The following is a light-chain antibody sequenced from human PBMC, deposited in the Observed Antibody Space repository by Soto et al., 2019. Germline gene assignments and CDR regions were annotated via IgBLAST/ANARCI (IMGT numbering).Light chain of an antibody. CDR2: EAS. V-gene: IGKV1-5*03. J-gene: IGKJ1*01. CDR1: QGISSW. CDR3: QQYSSYPET. Sequence: DIQMTQSPSTLSASVGDRVTITCRASQGISSWLAWYQQKPGNAPNLLIYEASRLESAVPSRFSGSASGTEFTLTINSLQPDDFATYYCQQYSSYPETFGQGTKVEIK.